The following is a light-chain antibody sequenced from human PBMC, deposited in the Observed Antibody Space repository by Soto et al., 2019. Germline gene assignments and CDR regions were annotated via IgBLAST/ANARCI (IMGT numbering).Light chain of an antibody. CDR1: QTVRNNY. CDR3: QQFSSYPLT. V-gene: IGKV3-20*01. Sequence: DIVLTQSPCTLSLSPVERATLSCRASQTVRNNYLAWYQQKPGQAPRLLIYDASSRATGIPDRFSGGGSGTDFTLTISRLEPEDFAVYYCQQFSSYPLTFGGGTKVDIK. J-gene: IGKJ4*01. CDR2: DAS.